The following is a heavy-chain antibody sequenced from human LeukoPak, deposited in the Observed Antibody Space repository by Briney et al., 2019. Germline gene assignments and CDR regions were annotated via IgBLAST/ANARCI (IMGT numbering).Heavy chain of an antibody. CDR2: IIPVYGSA. J-gene: IGHJ4*02. CDR1: GRTFSSYA. V-gene: IGHV1-69*01. Sequence: SVKVSCKASGRTFSSYAISWVRQAPGQGLEWMGGIIPVYGSATYAQNFQGRVTITADESTTTAYMELSSLRSEDTAVYYCARGIAARSYFDYSGQGTLVTVSS. D-gene: IGHD6-13*01. CDR3: ARGIAARSYFDY.